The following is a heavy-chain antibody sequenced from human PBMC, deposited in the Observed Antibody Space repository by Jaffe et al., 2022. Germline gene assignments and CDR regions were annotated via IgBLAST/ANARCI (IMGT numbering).Heavy chain of an antibody. CDR3: ARDTEPGIAVL. D-gene: IGHD6-19*01. CDR2: IYYSGST. CDR1: GGSISSYY. J-gene: IGHJ4*02. Sequence: QVQLQESGPGLVKPSETLSLTCTVSGGSISSYYWSWIRQPPGKGLEWIGYIYYSGSTNYNPSLKSRVTISVDTSKNQFSLKLSSVTAADTAVYYCARDTEPGIAVLWGQGTLVTVSS. V-gene: IGHV4-59*01.